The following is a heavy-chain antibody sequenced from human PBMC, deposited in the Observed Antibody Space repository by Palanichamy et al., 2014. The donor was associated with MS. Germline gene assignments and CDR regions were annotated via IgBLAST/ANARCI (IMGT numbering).Heavy chain of an antibody. CDR2: IYYSGST. CDR3: ARMETAFDI. V-gene: IGHV4-61*01. D-gene: IGHD3-3*01. J-gene: IGHJ3*02. Sequence: QVQLQESGPGLVKPSETLSLSCTVSGGSVSSGRHYWSWIRQSPGKGLEWIGHIYYSGSTKYNPSLKSRVTISIDTSNNQFSLKLSSVTPADTAVYYCARMETAFDIWGQGTMVTVSS. CDR1: GGSVSSGRHY.